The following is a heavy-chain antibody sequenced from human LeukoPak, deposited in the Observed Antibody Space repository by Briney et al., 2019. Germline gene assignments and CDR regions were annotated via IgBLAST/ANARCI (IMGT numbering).Heavy chain of an antibody. D-gene: IGHD6-13*01. CDR1: GYTFTGYY. J-gene: IGHJ4*02. CDR3: ARWGGYSSSWYYY. Sequence: ASVKVSCKASGYTFTGYYMHWVRQAPGQGLEWMGWINPNSGGTNYAQKFQGRVTMTRDTSISTAYMELSRLRSDDTAVYYCARWGGYSSSWYYYWGQGTLVTVSS. CDR2: INPNSGGT. V-gene: IGHV1-2*02.